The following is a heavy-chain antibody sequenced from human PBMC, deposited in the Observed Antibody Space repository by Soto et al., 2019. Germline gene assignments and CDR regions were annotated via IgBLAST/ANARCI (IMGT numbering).Heavy chain of an antibody. CDR1: GFTFSSYW. V-gene: IGHV3-7*01. J-gene: IGHJ4*02. Sequence: EVQLVESGGGLVQPGGSLRLSCAASGFTFSSYWMSWVRQAPGKGLEWVANIKQDGSEKYYVDSVKGRFTISRDNAKNSLYLQMNSLRAEDPAVYYCARDRGVGCLVRQDYFDYWGQGTLVTVSS. D-gene: IGHD6-13*01. CDR3: ARDRGVGCLVRQDYFDY. CDR2: IKQDGSEK.